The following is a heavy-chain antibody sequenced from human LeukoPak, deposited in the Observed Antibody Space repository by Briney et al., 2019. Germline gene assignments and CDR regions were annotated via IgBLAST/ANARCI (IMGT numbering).Heavy chain of an antibody. CDR1: GVSISDYY. D-gene: IGHD6-13*01. J-gene: IGHJ3*01. CDR3: ARASTEQIAAALRPDAFDL. V-gene: IGHV4-59*01. Sequence: SETLSLTCSVSGVSISDYYWSWIRQTPGKGLECVGYISHSGSTNYNPSLKSRVTISVDKSNNQFSLKLTSVTSADTAVYYCARASTEQIAAALRPDAFDLWGQGTMVTVSS. CDR2: ISHSGST.